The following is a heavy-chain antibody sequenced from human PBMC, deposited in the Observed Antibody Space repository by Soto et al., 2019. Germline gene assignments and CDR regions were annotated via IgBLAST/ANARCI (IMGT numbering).Heavy chain of an antibody. Sequence: PSETLSLTCSVSGGSISNEDYFWSWIRQSPGKGLEWLGYIYFTGVTFYNPSLKSRITISVDTSKNQFSLRLRSVTAADSAMYYCARDCAPYIRNYESPYWGQGTPVTVSS. J-gene: IGHJ4*02. CDR2: IYFTGVT. D-gene: IGHD1-7*01. CDR3: ARDCAPYIRNYESPY. CDR1: GGSISNEDYF. V-gene: IGHV4-30-4*01.